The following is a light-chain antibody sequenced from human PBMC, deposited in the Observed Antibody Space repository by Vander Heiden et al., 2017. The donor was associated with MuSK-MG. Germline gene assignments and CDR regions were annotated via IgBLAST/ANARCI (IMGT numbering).Light chain of an antibody. CDR2: INGDGRH. CDR1: RGHSTYA. V-gene: IGLV4-69*01. J-gene: IGLJ3*02. Sequence: QLVLTQSPSASASLGASVQLTCTLSRGHSTYAIAWHQHHPQKGLRYLMKINGDGRHTKGDGIPDRFSGSISGAARYLTISSLQSEDEAYYYCQTWGTGTWVFGGGTKLTVL. CDR3: QTWGTGTWV.